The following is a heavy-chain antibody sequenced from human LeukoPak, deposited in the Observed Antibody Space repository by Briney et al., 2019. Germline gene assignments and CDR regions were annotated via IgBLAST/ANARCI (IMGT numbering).Heavy chain of an antibody. CDR3: ARFLRGYSGYGEGSDY. V-gene: IGHV3-48*03. Sequence: PGGSLRLSCAASGFTFSSYEMNWVRQAPGKGLEWVSYISSSGSTIYYADSAKGRFTISRDNAKNSLYLRMNSLRAEDTAVYYCARFLRGYSGYGEGSDYWGQGTLVTVSS. CDR2: ISSSGSTI. D-gene: IGHD5-12*01. CDR1: GFTFSSYE. J-gene: IGHJ4*02.